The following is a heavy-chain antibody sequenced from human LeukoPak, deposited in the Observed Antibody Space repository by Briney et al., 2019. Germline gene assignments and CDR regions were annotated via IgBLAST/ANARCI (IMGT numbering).Heavy chain of an antibody. V-gene: IGHV3-23*01. CDR3: AKNRETDNVWTFDL. J-gene: IGHJ3*01. CDR1: GFTFSRYT. Sequence: GGSLRLSCVASGFTFSRYTINWIRQAPGRGLEWVSAISGGDTRYYADSVWGRFNVTRDNAKNIVYLQMGNLRPEDTAIYFCAKNRETDNVWTFDLWGRGTMVTVSS. CDR2: ISGGDTR. D-gene: IGHD3-16*01.